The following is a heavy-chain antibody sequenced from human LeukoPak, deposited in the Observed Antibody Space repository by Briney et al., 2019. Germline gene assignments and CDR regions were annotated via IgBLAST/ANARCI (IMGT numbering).Heavy chain of an antibody. V-gene: IGHV3-21*06. CDR1: GFTFSSCT. Sequence: GGSLRLSCAASGFTFSSCTMNWVCQAPGKGLEWVSSLSGTGRYIYYADLMKGRFTISRDNAKNSLYLQMNSLRAEDTAVYYCARSLRDAFDIWGQGTMVTVSS. CDR2: LSGTGRYI. CDR3: ARSLRDAFDI. J-gene: IGHJ3*02.